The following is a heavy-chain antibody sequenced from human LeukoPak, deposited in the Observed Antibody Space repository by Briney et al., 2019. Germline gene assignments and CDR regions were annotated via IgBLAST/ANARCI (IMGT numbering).Heavy chain of an antibody. V-gene: IGHV4-39*07. J-gene: IGHJ4*02. Sequence: SETLSLTCTVSGCSISSSSYYWGWIRQPPGKGLEWIGSIYYSGSTYYNPSLKSRVTISVDTSNNQFSLKLSSVTAADTAVYYCARGRLLYYDILTGYLPFDYWGQGTLVTVSS. CDR1: GCSISSSSYY. CDR3: ARGRLLYYDILTGYLPFDY. CDR2: IYYSGST. D-gene: IGHD3-9*01.